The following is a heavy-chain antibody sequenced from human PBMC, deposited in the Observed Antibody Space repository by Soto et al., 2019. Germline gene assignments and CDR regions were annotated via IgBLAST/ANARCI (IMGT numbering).Heavy chain of an antibody. V-gene: IGHV3-11*01. CDR3: VRAQPDYYDRSRYYLDPFDI. D-gene: IGHD3-22*01. Sequence: GASLRLSCAASGFTFSDYYMSWIRQAPGKGLEWVSYISSSGSTIYYADTVKGRFTISRDNAKNSLYLQMNSLRAEDTAVYYCVRAQPDYYDRSRYYLDPFDIWCQGTMVTFS. J-gene: IGHJ3*02. CDR2: ISSSGSTI. CDR1: GFTFSDYY.